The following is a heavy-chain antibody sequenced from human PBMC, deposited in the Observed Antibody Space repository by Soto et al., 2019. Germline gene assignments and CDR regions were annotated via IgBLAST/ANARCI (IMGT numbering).Heavy chain of an antibody. CDR1: GFTFSILA. J-gene: IGHJ4*02. D-gene: IGHD6-19*01. CDR3: AKDATRTSGWYYFDY. CDR2: IDYTGGTT. V-gene: IGHV3-23*01. Sequence: PGGSLRLSCAASGFTFSILAMGWVRQAPGKGLERVSVIDYTGGTTYYIDSVKGRFIISRYNSKKILDLQINSLRTEDTAIYYCAKDATRTSGWYYFDYLGRGALVTV.